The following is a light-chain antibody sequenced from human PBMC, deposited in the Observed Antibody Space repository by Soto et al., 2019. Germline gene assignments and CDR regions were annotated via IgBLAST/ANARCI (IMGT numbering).Light chain of an antibody. CDR2: GAS. CDR3: QQYGSPR. Sequence: EIVLTQSPGTLSLSPGERATLSCRASQSVSSSYLAWYQQEPGQAPRLLIYGASSRATGIPDRFSGSGSGTDFTLTISRLEPEDFAVYYCQQYGSPRFGGGTKVDIK. J-gene: IGKJ4*01. V-gene: IGKV3-20*01. CDR1: QSVSSSY.